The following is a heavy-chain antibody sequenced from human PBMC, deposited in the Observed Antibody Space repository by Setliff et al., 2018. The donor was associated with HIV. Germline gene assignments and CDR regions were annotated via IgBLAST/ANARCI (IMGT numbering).Heavy chain of an antibody. J-gene: IGHJ4*02. D-gene: IGHD6-19*01. CDR2: ISASGINT. CDR3: ARGNIAVRDFDS. V-gene: IGHV1-18*01. Sequence: ASVKVSCKASGYTFINYHITWVRQAPGQGLEWVGSISASGINTNYTQGRVTMTTDISTSTAYMELLSLRSEDTAVYYCARGNIAVRDFDSWGQGTLVTVSS. CDR1: GYTFINYH.